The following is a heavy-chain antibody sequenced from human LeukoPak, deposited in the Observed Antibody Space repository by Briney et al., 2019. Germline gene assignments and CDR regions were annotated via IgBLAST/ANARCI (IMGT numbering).Heavy chain of an antibody. D-gene: IGHD3-3*01. CDR2: ISYDGSNK. CDR3: ARGFFQDLEWLRNAFDI. Sequence: GGSLRLSCAASGFTFSSYAMHWVRQAPGKGLEWVAVISYDGSNKYYADSVKGRFTISRDNSKNTLYLQMNSLRAEDTAVYYCARGFFQDLEWLRNAFDIWGQGTMVTVSS. J-gene: IGHJ3*02. CDR1: GFTFSSYA. V-gene: IGHV3-30-3*01.